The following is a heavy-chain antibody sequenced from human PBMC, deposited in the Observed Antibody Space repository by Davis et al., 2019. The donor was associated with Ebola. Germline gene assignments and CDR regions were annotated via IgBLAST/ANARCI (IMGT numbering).Heavy chain of an antibody. CDR2: ISWNSGSI. V-gene: IGHV3-9*01. D-gene: IGHD4-17*01. CDR3: AKGRGPTVTYGGLYHYYGMDV. Sequence: SLKISCAASGFTFDDYAMHWVRQAPGKGLEWVSGISWNSGSIGYADSVKGRFTISRDNAKNSLYLQMNSLRAEDTALYYCAKGRGPTVTYGGLYHYYGMDVWGQGTTVTVSS. J-gene: IGHJ6*02. CDR1: GFTFDDYA.